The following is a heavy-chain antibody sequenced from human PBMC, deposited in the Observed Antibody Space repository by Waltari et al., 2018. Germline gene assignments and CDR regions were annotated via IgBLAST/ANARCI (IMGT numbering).Heavy chain of an antibody. V-gene: IGHV4-59*08. D-gene: IGHD3-3*01. J-gene: IGHJ6*02. CDR3: ARLITGVVISPYYGMDV. CDR2: IYYSGST. CDR1: GGSISSYY. Sequence: QVQLQESGPGLVKPSETLSLTCTVSGGSISSYYWSWIRQPPGKGLEWIGYIYYSGSTNYNPSLKSRVTISVDTSKNQFSLKLSSVTAADTAVYYCARLITGVVISPYYGMDVWGQGTTVTVSS.